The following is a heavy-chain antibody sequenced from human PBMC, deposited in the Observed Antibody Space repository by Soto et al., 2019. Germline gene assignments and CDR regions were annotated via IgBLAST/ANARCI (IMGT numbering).Heavy chain of an antibody. CDR2: IRGSGGST. J-gene: IGHJ4*02. CDR3: AKTSAGYYEFDY. CDR1: GFTFSSYA. Sequence: PGGSLRLSCAASGFTFSSYAMSWVRQAPGKGLAWVSAIRGSGGSTYYADSVKGRFTISRDNSKNTLHLQMNSLRAEDTAVYYCAKTSAGYYEFDYWGQGTLVTVS. V-gene: IGHV3-23*01. D-gene: IGHD3-22*01.